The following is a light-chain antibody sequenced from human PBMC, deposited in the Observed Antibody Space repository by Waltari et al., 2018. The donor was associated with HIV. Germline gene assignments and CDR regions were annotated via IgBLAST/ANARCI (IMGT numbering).Light chain of an antibody. V-gene: IGLV1-40*01. Sequence: QSVLTQPPSVSGAPGQRLTIHCTGTSPNIRADSEEHCYQQLPGTAPKLLIYGNGNRPSGVPDRFSGSKYGTSASLAITGLQAEDEADYYCQSYDSRLRGAVFGGGTKLTVL. CDR3: QSYDSRLRGAV. J-gene: IGLJ3*02. CDR1: SPNIRADSE. CDR2: GNG.